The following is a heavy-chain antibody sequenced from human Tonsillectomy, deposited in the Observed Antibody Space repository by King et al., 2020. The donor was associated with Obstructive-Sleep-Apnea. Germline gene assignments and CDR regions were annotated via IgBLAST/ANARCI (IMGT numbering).Heavy chain of an antibody. CDR2: ISSSSSFT. CDR3: AGGITVPDTVVVPAAVMGIFWYFDL. V-gene: IGHV3-21*01. CDR1: GFTFRSYS. J-gene: IGHJ2*01. Sequence: VQLVESGGGLVKPGGSLRLSCVASGFTFRSYSMNWVRQAPGKGPEWVSSISSSSSFTYYADSVKGRFTISRDNAKNSLYLQMDSLRAEDTAVYYCAGGITVPDTVVVPAAVMGIFWYFDLWGRGTLVTVSS. D-gene: IGHD2-2*01.